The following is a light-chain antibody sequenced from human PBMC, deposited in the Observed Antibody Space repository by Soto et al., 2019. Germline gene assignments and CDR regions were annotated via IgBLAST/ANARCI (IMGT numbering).Light chain of an antibody. Sequence: QSALTQPASVSGSPGQSITISCTGTSSDVGGYNYVSWYQQHPGKAPKLMIYDVSKRPSGVPDRFSGSKSGNTASLTISGLQAEDDADYYCFSYSGSYTSYVFGTGTKLTVL. CDR2: DVS. V-gene: IGLV2-11*01. CDR3: FSYSGSYTSYV. CDR1: SSDVGGYNY. J-gene: IGLJ1*01.